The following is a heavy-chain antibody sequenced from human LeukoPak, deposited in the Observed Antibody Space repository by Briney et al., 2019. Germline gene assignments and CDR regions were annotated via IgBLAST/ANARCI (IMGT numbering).Heavy chain of an antibody. V-gene: IGHV3-23*01. CDR3: AKDSRGYQDYFDY. CDR1: GFTFSSYG. CDR2: ISGSGGST. Sequence: GGFLRLSCAASGFTFSSYGMSWVRQAPGKGLEWVSVISGSGGSTYYAASVKGRFTISRDNSKNTLYLQMNSLRVEDTAVYYCAKDSRGYQDYFDYWGQGTLVTVSS. J-gene: IGHJ4*02. D-gene: IGHD3-22*01.